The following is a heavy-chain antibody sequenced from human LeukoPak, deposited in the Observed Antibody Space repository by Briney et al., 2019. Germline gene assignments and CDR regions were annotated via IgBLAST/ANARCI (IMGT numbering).Heavy chain of an antibody. CDR1: GFTFTDYY. D-gene: IGHD5-12*01. Sequence: GGSLRLSCAASGFTFTDYYMTWIRQAPGKGLELVSYIGNSGSTIYYADSVRGRFTISRDNSKNTLYLQMNSLRAQDTAVYYCAKERDMVATVFDYWGQGTLVTVSS. J-gene: IGHJ4*02. CDR2: IGNSGSTI. V-gene: IGHV3-11*01. CDR3: AKERDMVATVFDY.